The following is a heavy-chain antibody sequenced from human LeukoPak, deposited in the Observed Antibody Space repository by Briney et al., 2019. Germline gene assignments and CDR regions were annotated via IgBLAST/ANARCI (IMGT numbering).Heavy chain of an antibody. Sequence: GGSLRPSCAASDFTFSSYWMSWVRQAPGKGLEWVANINQDGSDKRYVDSVRGRFTISRDNAKNSLSLHMDSLRAEDTAVYYCARVGYNWDDDGVDYWGQGTLVTVSS. CDR1: DFTFSSYW. V-gene: IGHV3-7*01. J-gene: IGHJ4*02. D-gene: IGHD1-1*01. CDR3: ARVGYNWDDDGVDY. CDR2: INQDGSDK.